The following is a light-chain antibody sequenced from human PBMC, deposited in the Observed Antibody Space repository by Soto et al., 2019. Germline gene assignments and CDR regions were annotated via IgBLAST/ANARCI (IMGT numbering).Light chain of an antibody. J-gene: IGKJ4*01. CDR2: ATS. CDR3: QQYGDWPLT. CDR1: QSVGNN. V-gene: IGKV3-15*01. Sequence: EIVVTQSPATLSVSPGERATLSCRASQSVGNNFAWYQQKPGQAPRLLIFATSTRATGVPARFSGSGSGTEFTLTISSLQSEDFAVYYCQQYGDWPLTFGGGATLEIE.